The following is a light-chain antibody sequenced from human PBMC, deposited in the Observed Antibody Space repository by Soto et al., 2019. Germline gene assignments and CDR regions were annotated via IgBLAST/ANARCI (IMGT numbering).Light chain of an antibody. CDR3: QQYNNWPSVT. CDR2: GAS. CDR1: QSVSSN. J-gene: IGKJ3*01. V-gene: IGKV3-15*01. Sequence: EIVMTQSPATLSVSPGERATLSCRASQSVSSNLAWYQQKPGQSPRLLIYGASTRSNGIPARFSGSGSWTEFTLPISSLQSEDFAVYYCQQYNNWPSVTFGPGTKVDIK.